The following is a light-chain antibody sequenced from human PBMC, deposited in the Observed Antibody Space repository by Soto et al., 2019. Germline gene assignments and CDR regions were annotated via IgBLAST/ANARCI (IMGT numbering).Light chain of an antibody. V-gene: IGKV1-39*01. CDR2: AAS. Sequence: DIQMTQYPSSLAASVGDRVTITCRASQSFSSSLNWYQQKPGTAPKLLIYAASSLQSGVPSRFSGSGSATDFTLTISSLQPEDFATYYCQQGYSPPFTFGQGTKLEIK. CDR1: QSFSSS. CDR3: QQGYSPPFT. J-gene: IGKJ2*01.